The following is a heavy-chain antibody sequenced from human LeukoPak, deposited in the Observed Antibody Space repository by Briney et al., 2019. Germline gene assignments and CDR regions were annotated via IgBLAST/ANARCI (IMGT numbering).Heavy chain of an antibody. CDR3: ARLRGDSRGAFDI. CDR1: GGTFSSYA. D-gene: IGHD3-22*01. V-gene: IGHV1-69*13. Sequence: ASVNVSCKASGGTFSSYAISWVRQAPGQGLEWMGGIIPIFGTANYAQKFQGRVTITADESTSTAYMELSSLRSEDTAVHYCARLRGDSRGAFDIWGQGTMVTVSS. J-gene: IGHJ3*02. CDR2: IIPIFGTA.